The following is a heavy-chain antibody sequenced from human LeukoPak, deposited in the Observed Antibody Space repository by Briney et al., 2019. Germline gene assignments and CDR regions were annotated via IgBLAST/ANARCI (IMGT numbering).Heavy chain of an antibody. V-gene: IGHV3-30-3*01. CDR2: ISYDGSNK. CDR1: GFTFSSYA. D-gene: IGHD6-13*01. CDR3: ARVIVPVAAGHYYYYGMDV. J-gene: IGHJ6*02. Sequence: PGGSLRLSCAASGFTFSSYAMHWVRQAPGKGLEWVAVISYDGSNKYYADSVKGRFTISRDNSKNTLYLQMNSLRAEDTAVYYCARVIVPVAAGHYYYYGMDVWGQGTTVTVSS.